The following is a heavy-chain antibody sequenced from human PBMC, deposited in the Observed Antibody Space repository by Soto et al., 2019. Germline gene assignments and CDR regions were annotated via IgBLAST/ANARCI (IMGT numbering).Heavy chain of an antibody. V-gene: IGHV3-30*18. CDR1: GFTFSSYG. CDR3: AKDHGVYGDYDGGDYYGLDV. D-gene: IGHD4-17*01. Sequence: QVQLVESGGGVVQPGRSLRLSCAASGFTFSSYGMHWVRQAPGKGLEWVAVISYDVSKKYYADSVKGRLTISRDTSKSTLSMQVNSLRFEDTAVYYCAKDHGVYGDYDGGDYYGLDVWGQGTTVTVSS. J-gene: IGHJ6*02. CDR2: ISYDVSKK.